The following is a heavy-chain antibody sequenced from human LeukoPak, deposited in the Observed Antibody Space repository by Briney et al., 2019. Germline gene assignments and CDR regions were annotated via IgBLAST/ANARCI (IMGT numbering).Heavy chain of an antibody. V-gene: IGHV3-15*05. D-gene: IGHD3-3*01. CDR2: IKSNPDGGTA. CDR3: TTLSYDVHY. CDR1: GFIFHNAW. J-gene: IGHJ4*02. Sequence: GGSLRLSCAASGFIFHNAWMTWVRQAPGKGLEWVGRIKSNPDGGTADYAAPVKGRFIISRDDSKNTLYLQLNSLKTGDTAVYYCTTLSYDVHYWGQGTLVTVSS.